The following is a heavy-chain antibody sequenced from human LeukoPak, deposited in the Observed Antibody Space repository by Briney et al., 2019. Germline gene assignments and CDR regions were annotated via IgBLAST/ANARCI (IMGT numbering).Heavy chain of an antibody. V-gene: IGHV3-64*01. CDR1: GFTFSSYV. J-gene: IGHJ4*02. CDR2: ISSNGGST. Sequence: GGSLRLSCAASGFTFSSYVMYWVRQAPGKGLEYVSSISSNGGSTYYANSVKGRFTISRDNAKNSLYLQMNGLRDEDTAVYYCARDAGSGYFDYWGQGTLVTVSS. D-gene: IGHD6-19*01. CDR3: ARDAGSGYFDY.